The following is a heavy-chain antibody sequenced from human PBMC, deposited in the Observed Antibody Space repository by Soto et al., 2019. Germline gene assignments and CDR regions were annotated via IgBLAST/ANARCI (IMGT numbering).Heavy chain of an antibody. CDR1: GGSFSGYY. CDR3: ARESQQQLVSDYFDY. Sequence: QVQLQQWGAGLLKPSETLSLTCAVYGGSFSGYYWSWIRQPPGKGLEWIGEINHSGSTNYNPSLKIRVTISVDTSKNQFSLKLSSVTAAHTAVYYCARESQQQLVSDYFDYWGQGTLVTVSS. CDR2: INHSGST. D-gene: IGHD6-13*01. J-gene: IGHJ4*02. V-gene: IGHV4-34*01.